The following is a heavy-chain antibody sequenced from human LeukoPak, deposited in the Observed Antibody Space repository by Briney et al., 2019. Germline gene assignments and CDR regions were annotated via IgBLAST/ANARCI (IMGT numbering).Heavy chain of an antibody. D-gene: IGHD2-2*01. CDR2: IIPIFGTA. Sequence: ASVKVSCKASGGTFSSYAISWVRQAPGQGLEWMGGIIPIFGTANYAQKFQGRVTITADESTSTAYMELSSLRSEDTAVYYCARGDQYQLLSVPRFDPWGQGTLATVSS. V-gene: IGHV1-69*01. CDR3: ARGDQYQLLSVPRFDP. CDR1: GGTFSSYA. J-gene: IGHJ5*02.